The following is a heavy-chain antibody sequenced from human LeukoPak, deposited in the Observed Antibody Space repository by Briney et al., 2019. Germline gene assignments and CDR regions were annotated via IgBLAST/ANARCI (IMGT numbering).Heavy chain of an antibody. CDR2: INSVGSST. D-gene: IGHD5-24*01. CDR1: GFTFSSYW. J-gene: IGHJ6*02. CDR3: ARVNEVEMATITPSYHYYYGMDV. Sequence: GGSLRLSCAASGFTFSSYWMHWVRQAPGKGLVWVSRINSVGSSTSYADSVKGRFTISRDNAKNTLYLQMNSLRAEDTAVYYCARVNEVEMATITPSYHYYYGMDVWGQGTTVTVSS. V-gene: IGHV3-74*01.